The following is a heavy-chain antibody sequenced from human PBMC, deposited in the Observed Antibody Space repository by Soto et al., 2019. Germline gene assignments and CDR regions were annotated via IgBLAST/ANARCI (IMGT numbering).Heavy chain of an antibody. D-gene: IGHD4-4*01. J-gene: IGHJ6*02. Sequence: LRLSCVGSGFTFSTYSINWVRQAPGKGLEWVSSISSRSDIYYADSVKGRFTISRDNAKNSVSLQMNSLRAEDTAVYYCARTYCTTTACQAHGIDVWGQGTAVTVSS. V-gene: IGHV3-21*01. CDR2: ISSRSDI. CDR1: GFTFSTYS. CDR3: ARTYCTTTACQAHGIDV.